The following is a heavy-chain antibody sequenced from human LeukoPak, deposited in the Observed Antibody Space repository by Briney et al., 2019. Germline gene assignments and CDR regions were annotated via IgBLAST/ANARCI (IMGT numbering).Heavy chain of an antibody. J-gene: IGHJ4*02. CDR1: GGTFSSYA. Sequence: SVKVSCKASGGTFSSYAISWVRQAPGQGLEWMGGIIPIFGTANYAQKFQGRVTITADESTSTAYMELSSLRSEDTAVYYCARGSRGYSGYDRPFDYWGQGTLVTVSS. V-gene: IGHV1-69*13. D-gene: IGHD5-12*01. CDR3: ARGSRGYSGYDRPFDY. CDR2: IIPIFGTA.